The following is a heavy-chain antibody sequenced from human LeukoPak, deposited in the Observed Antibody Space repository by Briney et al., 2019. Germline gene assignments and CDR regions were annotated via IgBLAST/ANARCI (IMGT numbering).Heavy chain of an antibody. CDR3: ARVVDSSSWHDAFDI. Sequence: GGSLRLSCAASGFTFSSYAMSWVRQAPGKGLEWVSAISGSGGSTYYADSVKGRFTISRDNAKNSLYLQMNSLRAEDTAVYYCARVVDSSSWHDAFDIWGQGTMVTVSS. D-gene: IGHD6-13*01. V-gene: IGHV3-23*01. CDR1: GFTFSSYA. J-gene: IGHJ3*02. CDR2: ISGSGGST.